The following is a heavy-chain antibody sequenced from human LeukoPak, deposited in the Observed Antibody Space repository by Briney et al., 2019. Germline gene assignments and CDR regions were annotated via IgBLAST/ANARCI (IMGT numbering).Heavy chain of an antibody. CDR2: INHSGST. V-gene: IGHV4-34*01. CDR1: GGSFSGYY. Sequence: SETLSRTCAVYGGSFSGYYWSWIRQPPGKGLEWIGEINHSGSTNYNPSLKSRVTISVDTSKNQFSLKLSSVTAADTAVYYCARVRYYGSGSYRGWFDPWGQGTLVTVSS. CDR3: ARVRYYGSGSYRGWFDP. D-gene: IGHD3-10*01. J-gene: IGHJ5*02.